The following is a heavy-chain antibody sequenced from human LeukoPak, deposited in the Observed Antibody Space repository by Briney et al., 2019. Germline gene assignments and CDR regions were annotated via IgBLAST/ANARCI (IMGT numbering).Heavy chain of an antibody. J-gene: IGHJ4*02. V-gene: IGHV1-18*04. CDR2: ISAYNGNT. Sequence: ASVKVSCKASGYTFTSYGISWVRQAPGQGLGRMGWISAYNGNTNYAQKLQGRVTLTTDTSTSTAYMELRSLRSDDAAVYYCASRSGPPLEVSDYWGQGTLVTVSS. D-gene: IGHD2-15*01. CDR1: GYTFTSYG. CDR3: ASRSGPPLEVSDY.